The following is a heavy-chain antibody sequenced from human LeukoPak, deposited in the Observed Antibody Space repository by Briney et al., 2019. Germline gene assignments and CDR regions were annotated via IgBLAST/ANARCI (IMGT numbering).Heavy chain of an antibody. Sequence: SETLSLTCTVSGGSISSSSYYWGWIRQPPGKGLEWIGSIYYSGSTYYNPSLKSRVTISVDTSKNQFSLKLSSVTAADTAVYYCARDSSGTNKDFDYWGQGTLVTVSS. V-gene: IGHV4-39*07. CDR1: GGSISSSSYY. CDR2: IYYSGST. D-gene: IGHD2-15*01. J-gene: IGHJ4*02. CDR3: ARDSSGTNKDFDY.